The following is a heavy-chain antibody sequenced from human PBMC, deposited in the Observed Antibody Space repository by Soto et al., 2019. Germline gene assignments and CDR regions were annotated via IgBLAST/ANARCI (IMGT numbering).Heavy chain of an antibody. J-gene: IGHJ6*02. CDR3: ARLAAAGTYYYYGMDV. Sequence: GESLKISCKGSGYSSTSYWISWVRQMPGKGLEWMGRIDPSDSYTNYSPSFQGHVTISADKSISTAYLQWSSLKASDTAMYYCARLAAAGTYYYYGMDVWGQGTXVTVSS. CDR2: IDPSDSYT. V-gene: IGHV5-10-1*01. D-gene: IGHD6-13*01. CDR1: GYSSTSYW.